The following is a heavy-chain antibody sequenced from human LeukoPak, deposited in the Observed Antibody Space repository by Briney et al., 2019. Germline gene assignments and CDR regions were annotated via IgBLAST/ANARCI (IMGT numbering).Heavy chain of an antibody. Sequence: SETLSLTCTVSGGSISGYYWSWIRRPPGKGLEWIGYIYYTGTTDYNPSLKSRVTISVDTSKNQFSLNLSSVTAADTAVYYCARAVAGTVYVAFDIRGQGTMVTVSS. CDR1: GGSISGYY. V-gene: IGHV4-59*01. CDR3: ARAVAGTVYVAFDI. J-gene: IGHJ3*02. CDR2: IYYTGTT. D-gene: IGHD6-19*01.